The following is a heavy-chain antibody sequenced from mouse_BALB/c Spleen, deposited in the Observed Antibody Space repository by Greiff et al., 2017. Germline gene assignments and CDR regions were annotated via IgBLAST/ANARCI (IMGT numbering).Heavy chain of an antibody. CDR2: ISDGGSYT. D-gene: IGHD2-1*01. CDR3: ARDRAGNYYFDY. V-gene: IGHV5-4*02. Sequence: EVMLVESGGGLVKPGGSLKLSCAASGFTFSDYYMYWVRQTPEKRLEWVATISDGGSYTYYPDSVKGRFTISRDNAKNNLYLQMSSLKSEDTAMYYCARDRAGNYYFDYWGQGTTLTVSS. J-gene: IGHJ2*01. CDR1: GFTFSDYY.